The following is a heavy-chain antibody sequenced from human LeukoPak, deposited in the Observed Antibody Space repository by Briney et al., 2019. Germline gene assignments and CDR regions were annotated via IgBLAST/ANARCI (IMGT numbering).Heavy chain of an antibody. D-gene: IGHD6-6*01. CDR2: IYYSGST. Sequence: PSETLSLTCTVSGGSISSSSYYWGWIRQPPGKGLEWIGSIYYSGSTYYNPSLKSRVTISVDKSKNQFSLKLSSVTAADTAVYYCAKYSSSSRAVFYWGQGTLVTVSS. J-gene: IGHJ4*02. CDR3: AKYSSSSRAVFY. CDR1: GGSISSSSYY. V-gene: IGHV4-39*07.